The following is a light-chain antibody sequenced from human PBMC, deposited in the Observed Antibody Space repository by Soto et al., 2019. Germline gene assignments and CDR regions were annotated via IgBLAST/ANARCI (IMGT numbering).Light chain of an antibody. CDR1: SSNIGSNT. J-gene: IGLJ2*01. V-gene: IGLV1-44*01. CDR3: GTWDDSLSGQVV. Sequence: QSVLTQPPSASGTPGQRVTISCSGSSSNIGSNTVYSYQQLPGTAPKLLIYSNNKRPSGVPDRFSGSKSGTSATLAISGLHPGDEADYYCGTWDDSLSGQVVFGGGTKLTVL. CDR2: SNN.